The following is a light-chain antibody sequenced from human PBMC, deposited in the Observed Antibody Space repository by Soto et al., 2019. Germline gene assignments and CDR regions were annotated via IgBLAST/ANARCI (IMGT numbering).Light chain of an antibody. V-gene: IGKV3-11*01. CDR1: QTVSTY. CDR2: SAS. J-gene: IGKJ4*01. Sequence: EIVLTQSPAILSLSPGERATLSCRTNQTVSTYLAWYQHKTGQAPRLLIYSASKRATGIPARFSGSGSGTDFTLTISSLEPEDFAFYYCQQRDSWPLTFG. CDR3: QQRDSWPLT.